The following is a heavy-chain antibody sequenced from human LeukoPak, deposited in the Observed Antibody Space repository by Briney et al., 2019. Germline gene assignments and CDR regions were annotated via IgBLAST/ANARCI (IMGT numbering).Heavy chain of an antibody. CDR1: SGSFSAYY. V-gene: IGHV4-34*01. Sequence: PSETLSLTCAVYSGSFSAYYWSWIRQPPGKGLEWIVEINHSGSTNYNPSLKSRVTISVDTSRNQFSLKVSSVTAADTAVYYCARSERSGIYFDYWGQGTLVTVSS. CDR3: ARSERSGIYFDY. D-gene: IGHD6-13*01. CDR2: INHSGST. J-gene: IGHJ4*02.